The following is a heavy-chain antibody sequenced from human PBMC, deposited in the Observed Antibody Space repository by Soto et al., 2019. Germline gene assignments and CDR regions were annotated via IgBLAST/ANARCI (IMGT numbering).Heavy chain of an antibody. CDR1: GFTFSSYS. CDR3: ARVTEDTAMVMAIYYYGMDV. V-gene: IGHV3-21*01. CDR2: ISSSSNI. D-gene: IGHD5-18*01. Sequence: PGGSLRLSCAASGFTFSSYSMNWVRQAPGKGLEWVSSISSSSNIYYADSVKGRFTISRDNAKNSLYLQMNSLRAEDTAVYYCARVTEDTAMVMAIYYYGMDVWGQGTTVTVSS. J-gene: IGHJ6*02.